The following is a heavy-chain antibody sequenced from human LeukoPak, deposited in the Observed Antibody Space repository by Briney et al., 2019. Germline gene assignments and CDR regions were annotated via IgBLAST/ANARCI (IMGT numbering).Heavy chain of an antibody. J-gene: IGHJ5*02. CDR3: ARALASVAGFDAWFDP. D-gene: IGHD6-19*01. Sequence: ASVKVSCKASGYTFIGYHMHWVRQAPGQGLEWMGWIDPNSGGTKFAQKFQGRVTMTRDTSISTAYMELSSLRSDDTAVYYCARALASVAGFDAWFDPWGQGTLVTVSS. CDR2: IDPNSGGT. CDR1: GYTFIGYH. V-gene: IGHV1-2*02.